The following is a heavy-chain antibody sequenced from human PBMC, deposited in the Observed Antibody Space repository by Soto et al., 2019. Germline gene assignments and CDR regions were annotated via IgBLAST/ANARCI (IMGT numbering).Heavy chain of an antibody. CDR2: ISGSGGST. Sequence: EVQLLESRGGLVQTGGSLRLSCAASGFTFSSYAMSWVRQAPGNGLEWVSAISGSGGSTYYADSVKGRFTISRDNYTNTLYLQMNSLRAEDTAVYYCAKNFQPGSYITYYGTDVWGQGATVTVSS. CDR3: AKNFQPGSYITYYGTDV. V-gene: IGHV3-23*01. CDR1: GFTFSSYA. J-gene: IGHJ6*02. D-gene: IGHD1-26*01.